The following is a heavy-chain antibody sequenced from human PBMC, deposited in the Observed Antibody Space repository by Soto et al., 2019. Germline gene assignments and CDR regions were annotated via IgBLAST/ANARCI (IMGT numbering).Heavy chain of an antibody. Sequence: SETLSLTCAFSGDSIGSYYWSWIRQPPGKGLECIGYIYNSGSTKYNPSLQSRVTISIDTSKNQFSLNLSSVTAADTAVYYCARLQLGFYDGSPYPYYFDYWGQGTLVTVSS. V-gene: IGHV4-59*01. J-gene: IGHJ4*02. CDR3: ARLQLGFYDGSPYPYYFDY. CDR2: IYNSGST. CDR1: GDSIGSYY. D-gene: IGHD3-22*01.